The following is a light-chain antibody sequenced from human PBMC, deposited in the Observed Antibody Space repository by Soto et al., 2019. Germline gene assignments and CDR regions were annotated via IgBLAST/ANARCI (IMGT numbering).Light chain of an antibody. Sequence: MTQSPPKVYPGGGGIVTQYSSPNQSVSSNLAWYQQKPGQAPRLLIYGASTRATGIPARFSGSGSGTEFTLTISSLQSEDFAVYYCQQYNNWPPITFGQGTGLEIK. CDR2: GAS. J-gene: IGKJ5*01. V-gene: IGKV3-15*01. CDR1: QSVSSN. CDR3: QQYNNWPPIT.